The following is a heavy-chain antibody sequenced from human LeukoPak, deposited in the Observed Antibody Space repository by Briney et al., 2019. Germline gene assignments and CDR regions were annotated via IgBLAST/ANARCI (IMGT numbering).Heavy chain of an antibody. D-gene: IGHD2-2*01. Sequence: VASVKVSCKASGYTFTSYDINWVRQATGQGREWMGWMNPNSGNTGYAQKLQGRVTMTRNTSISTAYMELSRLRSEDTAVYYCARGVVPAANDYWGQGTLVTVSS. J-gene: IGHJ4*02. V-gene: IGHV1-8*01. CDR1: GYTFTSYD. CDR2: MNPNSGNT. CDR3: ARGVVPAANDY.